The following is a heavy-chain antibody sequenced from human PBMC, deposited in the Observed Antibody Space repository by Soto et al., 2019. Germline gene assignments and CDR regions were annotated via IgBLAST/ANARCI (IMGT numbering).Heavy chain of an antibody. CDR2: ISSSSSTI. CDR1: GFTFSSYS. V-gene: IGHV3-48*02. J-gene: IGHJ5*02. Sequence: PGGSLRLSCAASGFTFSSYSMNWVRQAPGKGLEWVSYISSSSSTIYYADSVKGRFTISRDNAKNSLYLQMNSLRDEDTAVYYCARASIEYSSPLRFDPWGQGTLVTVSS. CDR3: ARASIEYSSPLRFDP. D-gene: IGHD6-6*01.